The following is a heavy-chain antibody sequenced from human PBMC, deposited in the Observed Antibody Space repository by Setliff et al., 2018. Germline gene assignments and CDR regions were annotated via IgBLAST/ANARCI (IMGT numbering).Heavy chain of an antibody. J-gene: IGHJ4*02. D-gene: IGHD2-15*01. CDR1: GYSFPSYD. CDR3: ARDRPMVVVADNLALFDY. CDR2: ISAYNGFI. V-gene: IGHV1-18*01. Sequence: ASVKVSCKASGYSFPSYDISWVRQAPGQGLEWMGWISAYNGFIIYAQMFQGRVIMTTDTSTSTAYMELRSLRSDDTAVYYCARDRPMVVVADNLALFDYWGQGTLVTV.